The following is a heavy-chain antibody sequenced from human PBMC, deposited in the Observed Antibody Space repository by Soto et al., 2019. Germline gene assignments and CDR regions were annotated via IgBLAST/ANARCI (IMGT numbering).Heavy chain of an antibody. Sequence: PGGSLRLSCAASGFTFNNYAMSWVRQAPGKGLEWVSAISSSGYSTYYADSVKGRFTIYSDNSKNTVYLQMNNLRAEDTAVYYCVKGSVVVAAKFDSWGQGTLVTVSS. D-gene: IGHD2-21*02. CDR2: ISSSGYST. CDR1: GFTFNNYA. V-gene: IGHV3-23*01. J-gene: IGHJ4*02. CDR3: VKGSVVVAAKFDS.